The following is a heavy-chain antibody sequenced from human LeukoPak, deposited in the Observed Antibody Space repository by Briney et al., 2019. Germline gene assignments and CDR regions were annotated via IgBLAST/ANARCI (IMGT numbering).Heavy chain of an antibody. J-gene: IGHJ4*02. V-gene: IGHV3-23*01. D-gene: IGHD3-10*01. CDR2: ISGSGGST. CDR3: AKGRITMVRGAKDY. CDR1: GFTFSSYA. Sequence: GGSLRLSCAASGFTFSSYAMSWVRQAPGKGLEWVSAISGSGGSTYYADSVKGRFTISRDNSKNTLYLQMNSLRTEDTAVYYCAKGRITMVRGAKDYWGQGTLVTVSS.